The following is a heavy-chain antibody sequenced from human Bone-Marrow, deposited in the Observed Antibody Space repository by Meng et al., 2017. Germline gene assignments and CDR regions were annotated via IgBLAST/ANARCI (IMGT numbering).Heavy chain of an antibody. CDR1: GGSISSSSYY. Sequence: SETLSLTCTVSGGSISSSSYYWGWIRQPPGKGLEWIGSIYDSGSTYYNPSLKSRVTISVDTSKNQFSLKLSSVTAADTAVYYCAREIVGIAVAGVRYYYGMDVWGQGTTVTVSS. D-gene: IGHD6-19*01. CDR2: IYDSGST. CDR3: AREIVGIAVAGVRYYYGMDV. V-gene: IGHV4-39*07. J-gene: IGHJ6*02.